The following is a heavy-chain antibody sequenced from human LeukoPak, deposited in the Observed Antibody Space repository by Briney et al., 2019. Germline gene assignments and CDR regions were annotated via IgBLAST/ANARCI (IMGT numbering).Heavy chain of an antibody. CDR1: GYTFTSYY. CDR3: ARVRYSGMDV. V-gene: IGHV1-46*01. Sequence: ASVTVSCKASGYTFTSYYMHWVRQAPGQGLEWMGMINPSGGSTSYAQTFQGRVTMTRDMSTSTVYMELSSLRSEDTAVYYCARVRYSGMDVWGKGTTVTVSS. CDR2: INPSGGST. D-gene: IGHD5-12*01. J-gene: IGHJ6*04.